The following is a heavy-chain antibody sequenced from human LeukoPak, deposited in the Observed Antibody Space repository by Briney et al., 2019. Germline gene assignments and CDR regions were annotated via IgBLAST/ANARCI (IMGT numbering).Heavy chain of an antibody. D-gene: IGHD3-16*01. J-gene: IGHJ6*03. CDR3: ARGGDYYYYYMDV. CDR1: GYTFTGYY. CDR2: INPNSGGT. V-gene: IGHV1-2*02. Sequence: ASVKASCKASGYTFTGYYMHWVRQAPGQGLERMGWINPNSGGTNYAQKFQGRVTMTRDTSISTAYMELSRLRSDDTAVYYCARGGDYYYYYMDVWGKGTTVTVSS.